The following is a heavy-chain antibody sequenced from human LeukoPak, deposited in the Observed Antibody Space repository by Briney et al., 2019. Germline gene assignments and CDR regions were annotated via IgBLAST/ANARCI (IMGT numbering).Heavy chain of an antibody. CDR3: ARQTGSGLFILP. CDR1: GGSISSTNYH. V-gene: IGHV4-39*01. CDR2: IYYSGTT. D-gene: IGHD3/OR15-3a*01. J-gene: IGHJ4*02. Sequence: SETLSLTCTVSGGSISSTNYHCGWIRQPPGKGLGWIGSIYYSGTTYYNPSLKSRVTISVATSKNQFSLKLSSVPAADTAVYYCARQTGSGLFILPGGQGTLVPFSS.